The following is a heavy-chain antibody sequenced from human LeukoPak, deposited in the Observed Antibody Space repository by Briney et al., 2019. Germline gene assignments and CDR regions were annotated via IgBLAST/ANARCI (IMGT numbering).Heavy chain of an antibody. CDR3: ARVIAAAGTDY. V-gene: IGHV3-21*01. Sequence: GGSLRLSCAASGFTFSSYSMNWVRQAPGKGLEWVSSISSSSSYIYYADSVKGRFTISRDNAKNSLYLQMNSLRAEDTAVYYCARVIAAAGTDYWGQGTLVTVSS. J-gene: IGHJ4*02. CDR1: GFTFSSYS. D-gene: IGHD6-13*01. CDR2: ISSSSSYI.